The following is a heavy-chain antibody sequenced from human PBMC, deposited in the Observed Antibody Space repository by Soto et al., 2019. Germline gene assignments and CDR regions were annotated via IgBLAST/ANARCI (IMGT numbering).Heavy chain of an antibody. V-gene: IGHV1-18*04. CDR3: ARDEPIVGGTKVDY. Sequence: ASVKVSCKTSAYTFISYGISWVRQAPGQGLEWMGWISAYNGNTNYAQKFQGRVTMTTDTSTSTAYMELRSLRSDDTAVYYCARDEPIVGGTKVDYWGQGTLVTVSS. D-gene: IGHD1-26*01. CDR2: ISAYNGNT. J-gene: IGHJ4*02. CDR1: AYTFISYG.